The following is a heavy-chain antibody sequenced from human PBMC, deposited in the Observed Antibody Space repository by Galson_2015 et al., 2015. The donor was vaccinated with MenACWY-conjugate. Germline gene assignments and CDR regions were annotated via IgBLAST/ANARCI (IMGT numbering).Heavy chain of an antibody. CDR3: ARDYYDSLFEY. V-gene: IGHV3-48*03. CDR1: GFAFSNFA. D-gene: IGHD3-22*01. CDR2: IGSSGTPI. J-gene: IGHJ4*02. Sequence: SLRLSCAAYGFAFSNFAMNWVRQAPGTGLEWVSYIGSSGTPIYYADSLKGRFTISRDNAKNSLYLQMNSLGAEDTAVYYCARDYYDSLFEYWGQGTLVTVSS.